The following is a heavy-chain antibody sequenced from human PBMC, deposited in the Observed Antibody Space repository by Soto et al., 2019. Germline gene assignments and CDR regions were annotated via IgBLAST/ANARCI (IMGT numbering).Heavy chain of an antibody. Sequence: ASGKVSCKASCYAFTSYGISWVRQAPGQGLEWMGWISAYNGNTNYAQKLQGRVTMTTDTSTSTAYMELRSLRSDDTAVYYCARDRLRDWFDPWGQGTLVTVSS. V-gene: IGHV1-18*01. D-gene: IGHD5-12*01. CDR2: ISAYNGNT. J-gene: IGHJ5*02. CDR3: ARDRLRDWFDP. CDR1: CYAFTSYG.